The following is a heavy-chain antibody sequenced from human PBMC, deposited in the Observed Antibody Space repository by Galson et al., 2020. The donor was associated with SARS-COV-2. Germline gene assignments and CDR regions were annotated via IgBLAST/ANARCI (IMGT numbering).Heavy chain of an antibody. CDR3: ARTDCSGGLCHSIDY. Sequence: SETLSLTCTVSGGSMTGGSYYWSWIRQHPGKGLEWIGYIYYSGTIYYNPSLKSRVTISVDTSKNQFSLKMNSVTAADTAVYYCARTDCSGGLCHSIDYWGQGTLVTVSS. V-gene: IGHV4-31*03. CDR2: IYYSGTI. CDR1: GGSMTGGSYY. D-gene: IGHD2-15*01. J-gene: IGHJ4*02.